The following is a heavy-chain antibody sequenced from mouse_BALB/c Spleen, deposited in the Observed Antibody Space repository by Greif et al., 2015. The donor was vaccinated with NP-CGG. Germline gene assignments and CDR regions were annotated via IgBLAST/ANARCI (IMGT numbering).Heavy chain of an antibody. CDR2: ISSGGSYT. V-gene: IGHV5-6*02. J-gene: IGHJ4*01. CDR3: ARHEDDAYAMDY. CDR1: GFTFSSYG. D-gene: IGHD2-12*01. Sequence: EVKLVESGGDLVKPGGSLKLSCAASGFTFSSYGMSWVRQTPDKRLEWVATISSGGSYTYYPDSVMGRFTISRDNAKNTLYLQMSSLKSEDTAMYYCARHEDDAYAMDYWGQGTSVTVSS.